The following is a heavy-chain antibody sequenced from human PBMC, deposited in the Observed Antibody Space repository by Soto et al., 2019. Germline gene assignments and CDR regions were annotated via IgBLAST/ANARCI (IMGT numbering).Heavy chain of an antibody. CDR1: GVTFCNAW. CDR3: AKDSQRWLQEFDY. Sequence: GGSLRLSCAASGVTFCNAWMSWVRQAPGKGLEWVSAISGSGGSTFYADSVKGRFTISRDNSKNTLYLQMNSLRAEDTAIYYCAKDSQRWLQEFDYWGQGTLVTVS. D-gene: IGHD5-12*01. J-gene: IGHJ4*02. CDR2: ISGSGGST. V-gene: IGHV3-23*01.